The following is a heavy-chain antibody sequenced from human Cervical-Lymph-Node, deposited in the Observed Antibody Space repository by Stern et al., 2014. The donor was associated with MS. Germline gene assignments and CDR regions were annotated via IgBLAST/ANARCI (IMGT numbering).Heavy chain of an antibody. V-gene: IGHV4-30-4*01. J-gene: IGHJ4*02. D-gene: IGHD3-10*01. CDR3: ARTEWFGELAFDY. CDR2: IHYSGST. Sequence: QLQESGPGLVKPSQTLSLPCTVSGGSISSGDNHWSWVRQPPGKGLEWLGYIHYSGSTFYNPSLKSRITISVDTSKNQFSLRLTSVTAADTAVYYCARTEWFGELAFDYWGQGTLVTVSS. CDR1: GGSISSGDNH.